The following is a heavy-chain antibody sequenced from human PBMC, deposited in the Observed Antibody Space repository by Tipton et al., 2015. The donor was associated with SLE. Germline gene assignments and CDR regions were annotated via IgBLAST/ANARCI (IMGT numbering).Heavy chain of an antibody. CDR1: GYTLTSYG. V-gene: IGHV1-18*01. Sequence: QSGAEVKKPGASVKVSCKASGYTLTSYGINWVRQAPGQGLEWMGWISAYNGNTNYAQKLQGRVTMTTDTSTSTAYMELRSLRSDDTAVYYCGKTVGATTAFDIWGQGTMVTVSS. CDR2: ISAYNGNT. CDR3: GKTVGATTAFDI. D-gene: IGHD1-26*01. J-gene: IGHJ3*02.